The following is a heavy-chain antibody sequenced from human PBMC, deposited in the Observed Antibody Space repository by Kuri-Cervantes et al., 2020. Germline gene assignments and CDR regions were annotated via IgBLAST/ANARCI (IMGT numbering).Heavy chain of an antibody. D-gene: IGHD3-3*01. J-gene: IGHJ4*02. CDR2: IKEDGSER. Sequence: GGSLRLSCVASRFTFSSYWMSWVRQAPGKGLEWVANIKEDGSERYYVDSVKGRFTISRDNSKNTLYLQMNSLRAEDTAVYYCARDRPPYYDFWSGYSPFDYWGQGTLVTVSS. V-gene: IGHV3-7*01. CDR1: RFTFSSYW. CDR3: ARDRPPYYDFWSGYSPFDY.